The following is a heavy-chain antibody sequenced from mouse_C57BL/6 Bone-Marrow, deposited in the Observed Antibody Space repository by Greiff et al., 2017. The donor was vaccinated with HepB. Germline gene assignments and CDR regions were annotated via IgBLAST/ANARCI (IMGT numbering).Heavy chain of an antibody. V-gene: IGHV3-8*01. D-gene: IGHD2-4*01. CDR1: GYSITSDY. Sequence: VQLQQSGPGLAKPSQTLSLTCSVTGYSITSDYWNWIRKFPGNKLEYMGYISYSGSTYYNPSLKSRISITLDTSKNQYYLQLNSVTTEDTASYYCARGYYDYPAWFAYWGQGTLVTVSA. CDR3: ARGYYDYPAWFAY. J-gene: IGHJ3*01. CDR2: ISYSGST.